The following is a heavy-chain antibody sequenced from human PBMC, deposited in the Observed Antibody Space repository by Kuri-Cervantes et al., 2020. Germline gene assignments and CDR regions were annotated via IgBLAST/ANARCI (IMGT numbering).Heavy chain of an antibody. CDR1: GGSISSSSYY. CDR2: IYYSGST. Sequence: GSLRPSCAVSGGSISSSSYYWGWIRQLPGKGLEWIGSIYYSGSTYYNPSLKSRVTISVDTSKNQFSLKLSSVTAADTAVYYCARHHSSGYSSDDAFDIWGQGTMVTVSS. CDR3: ARHHSSGYSSDDAFDI. J-gene: IGHJ3*02. V-gene: IGHV4-39*01. D-gene: IGHD3-22*01.